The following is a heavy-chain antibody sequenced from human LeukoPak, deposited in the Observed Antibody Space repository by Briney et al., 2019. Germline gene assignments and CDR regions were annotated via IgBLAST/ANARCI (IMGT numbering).Heavy chain of an antibody. CDR3: AREGGSSGWFRDY. D-gene: IGHD6-19*01. J-gene: IGHJ4*02. CDR1: GASMNSYF. V-gene: IGHV4-38-2*02. CDR2: IYHSGST. Sequence: PSETLSLTCTISGASMNSYFWTWVRQPPGKGLEWIGSIYHSGSTYYNPSLKSRVTISVDTSKKQFSLKLSSVTAADTAVYFCAREGGSSGWFRDYWSQGTLVTVSS.